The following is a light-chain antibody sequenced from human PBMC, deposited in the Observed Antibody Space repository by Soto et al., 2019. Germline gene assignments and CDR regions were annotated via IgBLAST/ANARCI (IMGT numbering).Light chain of an antibody. CDR1: QGIRND. CDR3: LKLYHFSWT. J-gene: IGKJ1*01. CDR2: AAS. V-gene: IGKV1-6*01. Sequence: AIQMTQSPSSLSASVGDRVTISCRASQGIRNDLAWYQQKPGKAPKLLICAASNLQSGVPSRFSGSGSGTDFTLTISRLQPEYFATYYCLKLYHFSWTFGHGTKVGIK.